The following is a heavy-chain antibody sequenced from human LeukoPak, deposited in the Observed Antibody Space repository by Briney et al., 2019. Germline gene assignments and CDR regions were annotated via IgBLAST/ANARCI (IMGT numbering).Heavy chain of an antibody. CDR3: ARGQGLAWGYYYYYMDV. J-gene: IGHJ6*03. Sequence: SETLSLTCTVSGGSISSSSYYWGWIRQPPGKGLEWIGHIHISGNTNYNPSLKSRVTISVDTSKNQFSLKLSSVTAADTAVYYCARGQGLAWGYYYYYMDVWGKGTTVTVSS. CDR2: IHISGNT. V-gene: IGHV4-61*05. CDR1: GGSISSSSYY. D-gene: IGHD6-19*01.